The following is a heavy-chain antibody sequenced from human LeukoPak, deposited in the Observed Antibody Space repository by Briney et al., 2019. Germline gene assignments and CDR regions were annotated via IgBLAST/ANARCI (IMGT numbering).Heavy chain of an antibody. J-gene: IGHJ6*03. CDR1: GGTFSSYA. Sequence: ASVKVSCKASGGTFSSYAISWVRQAPGQGLEWMGGIIPIFGTANYAQKFQGRVTITADESTSTAYMELSSLRSEDTAVYYCAAYCSSTSCHNYYYYYYMDVWGKGTTVTVSS. CDR2: IIPIFGTA. D-gene: IGHD2-2*02. V-gene: IGHV1-69*13. CDR3: AAYCSSTSCHNYYYYYYMDV.